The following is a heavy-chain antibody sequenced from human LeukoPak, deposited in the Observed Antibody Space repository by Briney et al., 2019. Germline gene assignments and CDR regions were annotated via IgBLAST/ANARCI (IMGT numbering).Heavy chain of an antibody. CDR3: AVSGWSGAFDI. J-gene: IGHJ3*02. D-gene: IGHD6-19*01. Sequence: PSETLSLTCAVYGGSFSGYYWSWIRQPPGKGLEWIGSIYYSGSTYYNPSLKSRVTISVDTSKNQFSLKLSSVTAADTAVYYCAVSGWSGAFDIWGQGTMVTVSS. CDR1: GGSFSGYY. V-gene: IGHV4-34*01. CDR2: IYYSGST.